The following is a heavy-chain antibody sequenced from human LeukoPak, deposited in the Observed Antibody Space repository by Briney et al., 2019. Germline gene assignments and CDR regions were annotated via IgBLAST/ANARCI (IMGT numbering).Heavy chain of an antibody. CDR1: GGSINNYY. V-gene: IGHV4-59*01. CDR3: TKGYGNVVGWFDP. J-gene: IGHJ5*02. Sequence: SETLPLTCTVSGGSINNYYWTWIRQPPGKGLEWIGYISYSGSTNYNPSLKSRVTLSVDTSKNQISLKLRFVTAADTAVYYCTKGYGNVVGWFDPWGQGTLVTVSS. CDR2: ISYSGST. D-gene: IGHD2-15*01.